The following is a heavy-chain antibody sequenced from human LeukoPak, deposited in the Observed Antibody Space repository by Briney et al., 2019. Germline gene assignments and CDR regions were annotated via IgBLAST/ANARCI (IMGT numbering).Heavy chain of an antibody. CDR3: AKDQKWLVHVGAFDY. D-gene: IGHD6-19*01. Sequence: PGRSLRLSCAASGFTFSSYGMHWVRQAPGKGLEWVAVISYDGSNKYYADSVKGRFTISRDNSKNTLYLQMNSLRAEDTAVYYCAKDQKWLVHVGAFDYWGQGTLVTVSS. CDR1: GFTFSSYG. CDR2: ISYDGSNK. J-gene: IGHJ4*02. V-gene: IGHV3-30*18.